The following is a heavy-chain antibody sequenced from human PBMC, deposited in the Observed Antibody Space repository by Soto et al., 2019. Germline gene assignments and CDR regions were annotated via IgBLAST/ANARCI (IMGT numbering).Heavy chain of an antibody. D-gene: IGHD6-19*01. Sequence: LRLSCAASGFTFSSYAMHWVRQAPGKGLEWVAVISYDGSNKYYADSVKGRFTISRDNSKNTLYLQMNSLRAEDTAVYYCARDPAPYSSGPSGGPWGQGTLVTVSS. CDR3: ARDPAPYSSGPSGGP. CDR2: ISYDGSNK. J-gene: IGHJ5*02. V-gene: IGHV3-30-3*01. CDR1: GFTFSSYA.